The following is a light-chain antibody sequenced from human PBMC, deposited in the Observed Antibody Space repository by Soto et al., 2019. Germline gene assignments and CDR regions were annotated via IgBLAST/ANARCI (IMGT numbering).Light chain of an antibody. CDR1: SSNIGAGYH. J-gene: IGLJ2*01. CDR3: QFYDSSLSGSV. Sequence: QSVLTQPPSVSGAPGQRVTISCTGSSSNIGAGYHVHWYQQLPGTAPKLLISGNINRPSGVPDRFSGSKSGTSASLAITGLQAEDEADYYCQFYDSSLSGSVFGGGTKLTVL. CDR2: GNI. V-gene: IGLV1-40*01.